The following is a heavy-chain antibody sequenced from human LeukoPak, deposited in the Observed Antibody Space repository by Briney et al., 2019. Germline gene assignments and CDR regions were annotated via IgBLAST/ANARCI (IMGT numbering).Heavy chain of an antibody. V-gene: IGHV4-39*01. Sequence: SETLSLTCTVSGGSISSSSYYWGWIRQPPGKGLEWIGSIYYSGSTYYNPSLKSRVTISVDTSKNQFSLKLSSVTAADTAVYYCARRPWICLQLEAFDIWGQGTMVTVSS. J-gene: IGHJ3*02. D-gene: IGHD5-12*01. CDR2: IYYSGST. CDR1: GGSISSSSYY. CDR3: ARRPWICLQLEAFDI.